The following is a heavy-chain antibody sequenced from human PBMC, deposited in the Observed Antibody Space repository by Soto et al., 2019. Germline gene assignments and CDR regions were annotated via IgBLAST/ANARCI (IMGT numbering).Heavy chain of an antibody. Sequence: EVQMLESGGSLVQPGGSLRLSCSVSGFTFSAHAMSWVRQAPGKGLEWVSTVSATDGSTDYADSVKGRFTITRDNSKNTLYLHMSSLRLEDTAIYYCAKDRFNGAFDIWGQGTMVPVSS. D-gene: IGHD2-8*01. V-gene: IGHV3-23*01. CDR2: VSATDGST. CDR3: AKDRFNGAFDI. CDR1: GFTFSAHA. J-gene: IGHJ3*02.